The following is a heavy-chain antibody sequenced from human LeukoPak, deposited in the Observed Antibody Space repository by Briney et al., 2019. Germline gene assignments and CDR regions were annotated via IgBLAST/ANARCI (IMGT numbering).Heavy chain of an antibody. D-gene: IGHD3-10*01. V-gene: IGHV3-30*18. CDR3: TKDRGVRGGSFDY. J-gene: IGHJ4*02. CDR1: GFTFSNG. CDR2: ISYDGSNK. Sequence: QSGGSLRLSCAASGFTFSNGMHWVRQSPGKGLEWVAVISYDGSNKNYADSVKGRFTVSRDNSKNTLYLQTNSLRVEDTAMYYCTKDRGVRGGSFDYWGQGTLVTVSS.